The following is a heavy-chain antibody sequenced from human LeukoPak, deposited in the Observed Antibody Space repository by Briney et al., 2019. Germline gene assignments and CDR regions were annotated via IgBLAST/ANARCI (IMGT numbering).Heavy chain of an antibody. D-gene: IGHD3-3*01. Sequence: PGGSLRLSCAASGFTVSSTYMSWVRPAPGKGLEWVSVIYSGGSTYYADSVKGRFTISRENSKNTLQLQMNSLRAEDTAVYYCASGDFLSGYYTGFMPDPGGQGTLVPVSS. CDR2: IYSGGST. CDR1: GFTVSSTY. J-gene: IGHJ5*02. V-gene: IGHV3-66*02. CDR3: ASGDFLSGYYTGFMPDP.